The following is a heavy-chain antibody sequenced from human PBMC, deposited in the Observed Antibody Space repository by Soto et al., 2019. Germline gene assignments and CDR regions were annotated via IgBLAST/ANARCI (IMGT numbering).Heavy chain of an antibody. CDR1: GGSISSGGYY. D-gene: IGHD3-9*01. V-gene: IGHV4-31*03. Sequence: SETRSLTCTVSGGSISSGGYYWSWIRQHPGKGLEWIGYIYYSGSTYYNPSLKSRVTISVPTSKHQLSLKLSSLTAADTAVYYCAPVTVYCDILTAVYTQYDFDYWGHGTRVTVSS. CDR2: IYYSGST. CDR3: APVTVYCDILTAVYTQYDFDY. J-gene: IGHJ4*01.